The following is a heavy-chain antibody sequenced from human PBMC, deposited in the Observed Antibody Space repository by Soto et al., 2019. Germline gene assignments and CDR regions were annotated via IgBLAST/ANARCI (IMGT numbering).Heavy chain of an antibody. CDR1: GFTFGDYA. Sequence: PGGSLRLSCTASGFTFGDYAMSWVRQAPGKGLEWVGFIRSKAYGGTTGYAASVKGRFTISRDDSKSIAYLQMNSLKTEDTAVYYCTRVNSSSWYYFDYWGQGTLVTVSS. D-gene: IGHD6-13*01. CDR3: TRVNSSSWYYFDY. J-gene: IGHJ4*02. V-gene: IGHV3-49*04. CDR2: IRSKAYGGTT.